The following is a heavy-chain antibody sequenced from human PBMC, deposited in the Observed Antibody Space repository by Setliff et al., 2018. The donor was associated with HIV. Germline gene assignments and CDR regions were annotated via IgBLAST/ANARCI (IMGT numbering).Heavy chain of an antibody. D-gene: IGHD5-12*01. CDR1: GFTFSSYG. J-gene: IGHJ6*03. Sequence: GESLKISCAASGFTFSSYGMHWVRQAPGKGLEWVAVIWYDGSNKYYADSVKGRFTISRDNSKTTLNLQMNGLRVEDTAVYYCAKDGGYGDRNNYYMDVWGKGTTVIVSS. CDR3: AKDGGYGDRNNYYMDV. V-gene: IGHV3-33*06. CDR2: IWYDGSNK.